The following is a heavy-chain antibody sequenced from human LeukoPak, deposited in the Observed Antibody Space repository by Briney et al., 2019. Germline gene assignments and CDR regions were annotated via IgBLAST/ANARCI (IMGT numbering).Heavy chain of an antibody. J-gene: IGHJ3*02. D-gene: IGHD3-10*01. CDR1: GGTFSSYA. Sequence: ASVKVSCKASGGTFSSYAISWVRQAPGQGLEWVGRMIPIFGTANYAQKFQGRVTITTDESTSTAYMELSSLRSEDTAVYYCSRATMVRGVIVLSAFDIWGQGTMVTVSS. CDR2: MIPIFGTA. V-gene: IGHV1-69*05. CDR3: SRATMVRGVIVLSAFDI.